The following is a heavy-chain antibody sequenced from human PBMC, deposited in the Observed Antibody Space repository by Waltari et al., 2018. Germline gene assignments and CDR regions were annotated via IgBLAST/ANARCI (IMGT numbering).Heavy chain of an antibody. V-gene: IGHV3-21*01. CDR3: ARSPYSSGWYGGYYYYGMDV. J-gene: IGHJ6*02. D-gene: IGHD6-19*01. CDR1: GFTFSSYS. CDR2: ISSSSSYI. Sequence: EVQLVESGGGLVKPGGSLRLSCAASGFTFSSYSMNWVRQAPGKGLEWVSSISSSSSYIYYADSVKGRFTISRDNAKNSLYLQMNSLRAEDTAVYYCARSPYSSGWYGGYYYYGMDVWGQGTTVTVSS.